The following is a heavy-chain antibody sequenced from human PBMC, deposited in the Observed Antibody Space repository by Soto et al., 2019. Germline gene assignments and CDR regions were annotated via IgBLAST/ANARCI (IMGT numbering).Heavy chain of an antibody. D-gene: IGHD2-15*01. Sequence: AASVKVSCKASGYTFTSYAMHWVRQAPGQRLEWMGWINAGNGNTKYSQKFQGRVTITRDTSASTAYMELSSLRSEDTAVYYCARGAIVVVVAAENWFDPWGQGTLVTVSS. J-gene: IGHJ5*02. CDR2: INAGNGNT. V-gene: IGHV1-3*01. CDR1: GYTFTSYA. CDR3: ARGAIVVVVAAENWFDP.